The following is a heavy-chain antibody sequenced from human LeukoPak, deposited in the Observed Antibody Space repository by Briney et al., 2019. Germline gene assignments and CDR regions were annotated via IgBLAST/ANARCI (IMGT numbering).Heavy chain of an antibody. CDR1: GYTFTSYD. CDR3: ARGEQWLVPENYYYYYGMDV. J-gene: IGHJ6*02. Sequence: GASVKVSCKASGYTFTSYDINWVRQATGQGLERMGWMNPNSGNTGYAQKFQGRVTMTRNTSISTAYMELSSLRSEDTAVYYCARGEQWLVPENYYYYYGMDVWGQETTVTVSS. CDR2: MNPNSGNT. D-gene: IGHD6-19*01. V-gene: IGHV1-8*01.